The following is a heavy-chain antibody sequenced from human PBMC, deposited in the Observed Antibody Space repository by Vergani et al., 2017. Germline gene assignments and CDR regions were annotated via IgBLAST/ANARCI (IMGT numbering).Heavy chain of an antibody. V-gene: IGHV1-46*03. CDR3: SRVSGTYSHYAMDV. CDR2: ISPRGGTT. Sequence: QVQLVQSGAAVKKPGASVKVSCKTSGSTFTTYYVHWVRQAPGQGLEWMGVISPRGGTTAFAERIQGRVAMTRDTSTSTVYTELSSLGSDETAVYYCSRVSGTYSHYAMDVWGQGTTVTVSS. CDR1: GSTFTTYY. D-gene: IGHD1-26*01. J-gene: IGHJ6*02.